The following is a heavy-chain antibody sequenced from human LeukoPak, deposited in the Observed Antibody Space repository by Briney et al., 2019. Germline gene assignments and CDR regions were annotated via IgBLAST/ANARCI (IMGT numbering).Heavy chain of an antibody. D-gene: IGHD3-22*01. CDR1: GFTFRSYW. CDR3: AKNGDGVIGYLLN. J-gene: IGHJ4*02. CDR2: IKQDGSEK. V-gene: IGHV3-7*03. Sequence: GGSLRLSCAASGFTFRSYWMSWVRQAPGKGLEWVANIKQDGSEKYYVDSVKGRFPISRDTSRNTLYLQMNSLRAEDTAVYYCAKNGDGVIGYLLNWGRGTLVTVSS.